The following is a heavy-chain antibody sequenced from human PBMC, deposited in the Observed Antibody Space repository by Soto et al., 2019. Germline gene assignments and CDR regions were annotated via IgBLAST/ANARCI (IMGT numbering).Heavy chain of an antibody. CDR3: ARIPRGSPGSD. Sequence: VQLVESGGDLVQPGGSLRLSCVASGFTFSTYWMSWVRQAPGKGLEWVANIKEDGSDKYYVEAVKGRFTISRDNAKNSLYLQMDSLRAEDTAVYFCARIPRGSPGSDWGQGTLVIVSS. J-gene: IGHJ4*02. CDR2: IKEDGSDK. CDR1: GFTFSTYW. V-gene: IGHV3-7*05. D-gene: IGHD3-10*01.